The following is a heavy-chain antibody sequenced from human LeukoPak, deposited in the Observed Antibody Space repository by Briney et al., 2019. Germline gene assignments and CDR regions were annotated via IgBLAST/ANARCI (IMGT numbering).Heavy chain of an antibody. D-gene: IGHD1-26*01. J-gene: IGHJ4*02. CDR2: IYYGGST. V-gene: IGHV4-39*07. CDR1: GGSISSNNYS. Sequence: SETLSLTCTVSGGSISSNNYSWGWIRQPPGKGLEWIGSIYYGGSTYYNPSLKSRVTISVDTSKNQFSLKLSSVTAADTAVYYCAREIGMGAAYFDYWGQGTLVTVSS. CDR3: AREIGMGAAYFDY.